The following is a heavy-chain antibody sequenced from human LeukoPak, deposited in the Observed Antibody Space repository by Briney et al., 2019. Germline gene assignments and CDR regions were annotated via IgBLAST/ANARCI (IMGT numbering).Heavy chain of an antibody. CDR2: IYPDDYET. V-gene: IGHV5-51*01. CDR3: AIPPGYCGNDCSFDH. Sequence: GESLKISCEGSGYSFSNYWIGWVRQMPGKGLEWMGSIYPDDYETRYSPSFQGLVTISVDKSISTAYLQWSSLKASDTAMYYCAIPPGYCGNDCSFDHWGQGTLVTVSS. D-gene: IGHD2-21*02. CDR1: GYSFSNYW. J-gene: IGHJ4*02.